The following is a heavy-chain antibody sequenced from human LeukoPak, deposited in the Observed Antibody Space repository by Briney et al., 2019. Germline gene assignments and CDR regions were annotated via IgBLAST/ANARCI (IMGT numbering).Heavy chain of an antibody. CDR1: GFTFSSYA. Sequence: GGSLRLSCAASGFTFSSYAMHWVRQAPGKGLEWVAVISYDGSNKYYADSVKGRFTISRDNSKNTLYLQMNSLRAEDTAVYYCARPLGYCSSTSCSMGDYWGQGTLVTVSS. CDR3: ARPLGYCSSTSCSMGDY. J-gene: IGHJ4*02. D-gene: IGHD2-2*01. CDR2: ISYDGSNK. V-gene: IGHV3-30-3*01.